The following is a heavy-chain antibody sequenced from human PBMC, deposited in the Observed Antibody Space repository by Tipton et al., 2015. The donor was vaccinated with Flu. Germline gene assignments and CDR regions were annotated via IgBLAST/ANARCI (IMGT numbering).Heavy chain of an antibody. V-gene: IGHV4-59*07. CDR2: IYYSGST. CDR1: GGSISSYY. Sequence: TLSLTCTVSGGSISSYYCNWIRQPPGKGLEWIGYIYYSGSTNYNPSLKSRVTISVDMSKNQFSLKLNSVTAADTAVYYCARSPGYYFDYWGQGTLVTVSS. CDR3: ARSPGYYFDY. J-gene: IGHJ4*02.